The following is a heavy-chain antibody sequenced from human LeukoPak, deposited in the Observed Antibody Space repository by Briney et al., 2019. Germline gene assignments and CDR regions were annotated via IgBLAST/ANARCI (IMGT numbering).Heavy chain of an antibody. J-gene: IGHJ3*02. CDR1: GFSLSSYW. V-gene: IGHV3-7*01. CDR2: IDADGGKK. CDR3: ARDLNVETISGWYDAFDI. D-gene: IGHD2-15*01. Sequence: PGGSLRLSCAVSGFSLSSYWMTWVRQAPGKGLEWVANIDADGGKKNFLESVRGRFTISRDNAENSLYLQMNSLRVEDTAVYYCARDLNVETISGWYDAFDIWGQGTMVTVSS.